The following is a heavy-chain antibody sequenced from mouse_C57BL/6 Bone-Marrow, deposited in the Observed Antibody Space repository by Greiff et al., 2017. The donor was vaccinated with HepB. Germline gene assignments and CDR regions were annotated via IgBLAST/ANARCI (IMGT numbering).Heavy chain of an antibody. CDR2: ISSGGDYI. J-gene: IGHJ4*01. Sequence: DVHLVESGEGLVKPGGSLKLSCAASGFTFSSYAMSWVRQTPEKRLEWVAYISSGGDYIYYADTVKGRFTISRDNARNTLYLQMSSLKSEDTAMYYCTRGSLTTVVEGDYWGQGTSVTVSS. V-gene: IGHV5-9-1*02. CDR3: TRGSLTTVVEGDY. CDR1: GFTFSSYA. D-gene: IGHD1-1*01.